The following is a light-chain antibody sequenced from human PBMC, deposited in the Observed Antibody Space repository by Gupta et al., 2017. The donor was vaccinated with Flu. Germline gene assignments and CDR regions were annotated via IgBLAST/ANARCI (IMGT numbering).Light chain of an antibody. CDR3: QQYNKWPPLT. V-gene: IGKV3-15*01. CDR1: QSVSDN. CDR2: GAS. J-gene: IGKJ4*01. Sequence: AILSVSPGERATLSCRASQSVSDNLAWYQQKPGQAPRLLMYGASTRDAGTPARISGSGSGKELTLTISGRQSEDFAGYYCQQYNKWPPLTFGGGTKVEIK.